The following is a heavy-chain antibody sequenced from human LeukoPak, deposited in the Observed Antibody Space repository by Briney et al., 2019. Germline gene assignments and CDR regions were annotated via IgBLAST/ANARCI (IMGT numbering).Heavy chain of an antibody. CDR1: GYTFTSYD. J-gene: IGHJ3*02. Sequence: ASVKVSCKASGYTFTSYDINWVRQATGQGLEWMGWMNPNSGNTGYAQKFQGRVTITRNTSISTAYMELSSLRSEDTAVYHCAKVAYSGSWFGAFDIWGQGTMVTVSS. CDR2: MNPNSGNT. D-gene: IGHD6-13*01. V-gene: IGHV1-8*03. CDR3: AKVAYSGSWFGAFDI.